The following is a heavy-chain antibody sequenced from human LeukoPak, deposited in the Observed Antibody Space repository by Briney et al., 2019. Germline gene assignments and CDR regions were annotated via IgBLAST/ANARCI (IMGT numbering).Heavy chain of an antibody. CDR1: GFSFSNYW. V-gene: IGHV3-7*01. CDR2: IKVDGSET. D-gene: IGHD1-1*01. Sequence: PGGSLRLSCAASGFSFSNYWMSWVRQAPGKGLEWVANIKVDGSETYYVDSVKGRFTISRDNSKNSLYLQMNYLRAEDTAVYYCARELTNWNDATFDIWGQGTMVTVAS. J-gene: IGHJ3*02. CDR3: ARELTNWNDATFDI.